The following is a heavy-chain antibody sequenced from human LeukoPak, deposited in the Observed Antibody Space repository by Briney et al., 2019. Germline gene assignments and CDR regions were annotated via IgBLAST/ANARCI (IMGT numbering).Heavy chain of an antibody. CDR1: GGSISSSSYY. Sequence: PSETLSLTCTVSGGSISSSSYYWGWIRQPPGKGLEWIGYIYHSGSTYYNPSLKSRVTISIDRSKNQFSLKLSSVTAADTAVYYCARGSQEEGAATDSFDYWGQGTLVTVSS. CDR3: ARGSQEEGAATDSFDY. V-gene: IGHV4-39*07. CDR2: IYHSGST. D-gene: IGHD6-13*01. J-gene: IGHJ4*02.